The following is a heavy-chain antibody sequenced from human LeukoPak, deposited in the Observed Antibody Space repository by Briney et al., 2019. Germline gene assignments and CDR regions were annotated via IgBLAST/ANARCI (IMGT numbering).Heavy chain of an antibody. Sequence: SVKVSCKASGGTFSSYTISWVRQAPGQGLEWMGRIIPILGIANYAQKFQGRVTITADKSTSTAYMELSSLRSEDTAVYYCARDPSIEVAGLFDYWGQGTLVTVSS. V-gene: IGHV1-69*04. J-gene: IGHJ4*02. CDR3: ARDPSIEVAGLFDY. CDR1: GGTFSSYT. D-gene: IGHD6-19*01. CDR2: IIPILGIA.